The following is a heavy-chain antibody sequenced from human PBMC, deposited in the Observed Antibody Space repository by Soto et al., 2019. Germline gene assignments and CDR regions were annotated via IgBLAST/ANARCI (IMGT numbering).Heavy chain of an antibody. CDR2: TYYRSKWYN. V-gene: IGHV6-1*01. CDR3: ARCDYSTSWYFHYGMDV. D-gene: IGHD6-13*01. Sequence: TLSLTCAISGDSVSNNSAAWNLIRQSPSRGLEWLGRTYYRSKWYNDYAIFLKSRITINPDTSKNQFSLQLNSVTPEDTAVYYCARCDYSTSWYFHYGMDVWGQGTTVTVSS. J-gene: IGHJ6*02. CDR1: GDSVSNNSAA.